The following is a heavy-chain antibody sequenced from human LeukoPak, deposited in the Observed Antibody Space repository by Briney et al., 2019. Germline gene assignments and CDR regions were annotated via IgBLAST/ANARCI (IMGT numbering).Heavy chain of an antibody. CDR1: GFTFGDYA. J-gene: IGHJ6*02. CDR2: IRSKAYGGTT. D-gene: IGHD5-24*01. V-gene: IGHV3-49*04. CDR3: TRARDYYGMDV. Sequence: GGSLRLSCTASGFTFGDYAMSWVRQAPGKGLEWVGFIRSKAYGGTTEYAASVKGRFTISRDDSKSIAYLRMNSLKTEDTAVYYCTRARDYYGMDVWGQGTTVTVSS.